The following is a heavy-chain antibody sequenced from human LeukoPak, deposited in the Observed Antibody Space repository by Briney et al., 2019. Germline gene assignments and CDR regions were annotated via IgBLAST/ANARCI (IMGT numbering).Heavy chain of an antibody. CDR3: ARHRLWFGESVV. D-gene: IGHD3-10*01. CDR2: IYYSGST. V-gene: IGHV4-30-4*01. Sequence: PSETLSLTCTVSGGSISSGDYYWSWIRQPPGKGLEWIGYIYYSGSTYYNPSLKSRVTISVDTSKNQFSLKLSSVTAADTAVYYCARHRLWFGESVVWGQGTTVTVSS. CDR1: GGSISSGDYY. J-gene: IGHJ6*02.